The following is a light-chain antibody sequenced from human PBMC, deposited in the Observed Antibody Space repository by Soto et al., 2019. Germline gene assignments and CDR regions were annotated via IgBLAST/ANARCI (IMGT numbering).Light chain of an antibody. J-gene: IGKJ1*01. CDR2: GVS. V-gene: IGKV3-20*01. CDR3: QQYIDAPRT. CDR1: QTVNRNY. Sequence: EIVLTQSPGTLALSLGDGATLSCRASQTVNRNYLAWYHQKPGQPPRPLIYGVSNRATGVPDRFSGGGSGTEFTLTIVRLEPDDFGTYYCQQYIDAPRTFGQGTRVEVK.